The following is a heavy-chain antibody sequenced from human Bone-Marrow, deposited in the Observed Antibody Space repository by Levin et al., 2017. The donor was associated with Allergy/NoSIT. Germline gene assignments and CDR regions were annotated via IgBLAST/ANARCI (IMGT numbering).Heavy chain of an antibody. CDR3: ARDSYRNNYYYGMDV. CDR1: ELTFSSHW. D-gene: IGHD4-11*01. CDR2: INPDGSST. V-gene: IGHV3-74*01. Sequence: QPSETLSLTCAASELTFSSHWMHWVRQAPGKGLLWVSRINPDGSSTSYADSVKGRFTISRDNAKNTLFLHMNSLRADDTAVYYCARDSYRNNYYYGMDVWGQGTTVTVSS. J-gene: IGHJ6*02.